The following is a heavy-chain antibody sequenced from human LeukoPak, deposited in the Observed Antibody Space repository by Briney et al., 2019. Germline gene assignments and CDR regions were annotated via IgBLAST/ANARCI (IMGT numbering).Heavy chain of an antibody. D-gene: IGHD3-22*01. V-gene: IGHV3-23*01. CDR1: GFTFSNYA. CDR2: ISGSGRST. Sequence: PGGSLRLSCGASGFTFSNYAMSWVRQAPGKGLEWVSTISGSGRSTYYADSVKGRFTISRDSSKNTLYLQTEGLRAEDTAVYYCAKDLHYDSVSGPFDYWGQGTLVTVSS. CDR3: AKDLHYDSVSGPFDY. J-gene: IGHJ4*02.